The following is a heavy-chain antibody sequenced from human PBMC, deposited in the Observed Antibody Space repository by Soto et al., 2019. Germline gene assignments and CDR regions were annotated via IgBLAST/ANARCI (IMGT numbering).Heavy chain of an antibody. CDR2: ISIYNGNT. D-gene: IGHD2-15*01. J-gene: IGHJ3*02. V-gene: IGHV1-18*01. CDR1: GYTFTSYG. CDR3: ARSIIGYCSGGSCYAYFDI. Sequence: QVQLVQSGAEVKKPGASVKVSCKASGYTFTSYGISWVRQAPGQGLEWMGWISIYNGNTNYAQKLQGRVTMTTDKSTSTAYMELRSLRSDDTAVYYCARSIIGYCSGGSCYAYFDIWGQGTMVTVSS.